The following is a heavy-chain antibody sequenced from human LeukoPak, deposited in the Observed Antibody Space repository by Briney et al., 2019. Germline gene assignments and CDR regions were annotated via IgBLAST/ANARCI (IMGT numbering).Heavy chain of an antibody. Sequence: SETLSLTCTVSGGSISSYYWSWIRQPPGKGLEWIGYIYYSGSTNYNPSLKSRVTISVDTSKNQFSLKLSSVTAADTAVYYCARGLLITMIVVEYFDYWGQGTLVTVSS. J-gene: IGHJ4*02. CDR2: IYYSGST. V-gene: IGHV4-59*12. D-gene: IGHD3-22*01. CDR3: ARGLLITMIVVEYFDY. CDR1: GGSISSYY.